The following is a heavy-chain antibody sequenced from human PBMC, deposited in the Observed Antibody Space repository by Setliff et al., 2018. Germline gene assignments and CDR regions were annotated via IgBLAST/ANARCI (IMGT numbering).Heavy chain of an antibody. J-gene: IGHJ3*02. V-gene: IGHV7-4-1*02. CDR2: INTNTGNP. D-gene: IGHD5-12*01. CDR3: ARVSGYDLGDAFDI. CDR1: GGTFNTYV. Sequence: ASVKVSCKASGGTFNTYVISWVRQAPSQGLEWMGWINTNTGNPTYAQGFTGRFVFSLDTSVSTAYLQISSLKAEDTAVYYCARVSGYDLGDAFDIWGQGTMVTVSS.